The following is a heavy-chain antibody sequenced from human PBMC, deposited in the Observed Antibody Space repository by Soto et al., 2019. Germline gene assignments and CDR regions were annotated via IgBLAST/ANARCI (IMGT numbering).Heavy chain of an antibody. CDR3: AGRSPNPKYSSGYYYFDY. J-gene: IGHJ4*02. V-gene: IGHV1-69*13. D-gene: IGHD3-22*01. CDR1: GGTFSSYA. CDR2: IIPIFGTA. Sequence: ASVKVSCKASGGTFSSYAISWVRQAPGQGLEWMGGIIPIFGTANYAQKFQGRVTITADESTSTAYMELSSLRSEDTAVYYCAGRSPNPKYSSGYYYFDYWGQGTLVTVSS.